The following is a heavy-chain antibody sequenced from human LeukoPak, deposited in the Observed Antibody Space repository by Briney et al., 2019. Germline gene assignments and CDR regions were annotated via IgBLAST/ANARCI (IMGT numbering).Heavy chain of an antibody. CDR2: ISYTGST. Sequence: SETLSLTCTVSGGSFRSYYWSWIRQPPGKGPEWIGYISYTGSTNYNPSLKSRVTISLDTSKNQFSLNLSSVTAADTAVYYCARGEGYYDSSGPYWGQGTLVTVSS. D-gene: IGHD3-22*01. CDR3: ARGEGYYDSSGPY. J-gene: IGHJ4*02. CDR1: GGSFRSYY. V-gene: IGHV4-59*01.